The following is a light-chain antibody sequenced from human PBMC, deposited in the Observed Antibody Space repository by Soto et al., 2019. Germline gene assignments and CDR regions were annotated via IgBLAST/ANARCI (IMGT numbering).Light chain of an antibody. V-gene: IGKV3-15*01. CDR1: QSINNN. CDR2: GAS. Sequence: EIVMTQSPATLSVSPGDRATLSCRASQSINNNLAWYQQKPGQAPRLLIHGASTRATGIPARFSGSGSGAEFTLTISSLQSEDFAVYYCQQYGSSRFTFGPGTKVDIK. J-gene: IGKJ3*01. CDR3: QQYGSSRFT.